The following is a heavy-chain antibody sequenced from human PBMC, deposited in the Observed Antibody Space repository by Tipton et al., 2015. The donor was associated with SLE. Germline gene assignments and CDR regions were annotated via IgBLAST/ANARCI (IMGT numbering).Heavy chain of an antibody. Sequence: TLSLTCTVSGQSINGNDYLWTWIRQLPGKGLEWIGYIYDTGSSSYNPSLKSRLTMSVDTSKNQFSLKLSSLTAADTAVYYCARVVTVVATHYYDMDVWGQGTTVTVSS. J-gene: IGHJ6*02. V-gene: IGHV4-31*03. CDR1: GQSINGNDYL. CDR3: ARVVTVVATHYYDMDV. D-gene: IGHD2-15*01. CDR2: IYDTGSS.